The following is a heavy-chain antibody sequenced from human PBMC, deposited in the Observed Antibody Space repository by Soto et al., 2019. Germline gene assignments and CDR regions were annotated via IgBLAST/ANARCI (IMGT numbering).Heavy chain of an antibody. CDR3: AKDRYVDSVGGHFDY. CDR2: ISDDGSNK. CDR1: GITFRNYA. D-gene: IGHD3-16*01. V-gene: IGHV3-30*18. J-gene: IGHJ4*02. Sequence: QVQLVESGGGVVQPGRSLRLSCAASGITFRNYAMHWVRQAPGQGLAWVAVISDDGSNKYYADTVKGRFTISRDNFKNTLYLQMNSLRAEDTAVYYCAKDRYVDSVGGHFDYWGQGTLVTASS.